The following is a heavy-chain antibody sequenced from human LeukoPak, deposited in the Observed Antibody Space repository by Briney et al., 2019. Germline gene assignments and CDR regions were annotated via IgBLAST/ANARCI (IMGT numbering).Heavy chain of an antibody. Sequence: PGGSLGLSCAASGFTFSNAWMSWVRQAPGKGLEWVGRIKSKTDGGTTDYAAPVKGRFTISRDDSKNTLYLQMNSLKTEDTAVYYCTTRPYYYDSSGYYYVDYWGQGTLVTVSS. D-gene: IGHD3-22*01. J-gene: IGHJ4*02. CDR1: GFTFSNAW. CDR2: IKSKTDGGTT. CDR3: TTRPYYYDSSGYYYVDY. V-gene: IGHV3-15*01.